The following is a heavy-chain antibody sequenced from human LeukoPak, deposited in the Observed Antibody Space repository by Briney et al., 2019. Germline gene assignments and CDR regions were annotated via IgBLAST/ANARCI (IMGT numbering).Heavy chain of an antibody. CDR3: ARGSSSWSLYYYGMDV. J-gene: IGHJ6*02. V-gene: IGHV4-39*01. CDR1: GDSITSTTYY. Sequence: PSETLSLTCSVSGDSITSTTYYWGWIRQPPGKGLEWIGNIYFSGSTYYNPSLKSRVTISVDTSKNQFSLKLSSVTAADTAVYYCARGSSSWSLYYYGMDVWGQGTTVTVSS. CDR2: IYFSGST. D-gene: IGHD6-13*01.